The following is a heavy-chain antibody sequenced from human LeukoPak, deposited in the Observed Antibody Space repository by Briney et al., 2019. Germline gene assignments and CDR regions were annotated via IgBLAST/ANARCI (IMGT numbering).Heavy chain of an antibody. CDR2: ISSSSSYI. D-gene: IGHD1-14*01. J-gene: IGHJ4*02. CDR1: GFTFSSYS. V-gene: IGHV3-21*01. CDR3: ARDRNTVFDY. Sequence: GGSLRLSCAASGFTFSSYSMNWVRQAPGKGLEWVSSISSSSSYICYADSVKGRFTISRDNAKNSLYLQMNSLRAEDTAVYYCARDRNTVFDYWGQGTLVTVSS.